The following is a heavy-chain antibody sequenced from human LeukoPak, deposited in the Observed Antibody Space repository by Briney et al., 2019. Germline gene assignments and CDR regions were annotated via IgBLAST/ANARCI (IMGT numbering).Heavy chain of an antibody. J-gene: IGHJ4*02. Sequence: GGSLRLSCAASGFTFSSYAMNWVRQAPGKGLEWVGRIKSKTDGGTTDYAAPVKGRFTISRDDSKNTLYLQMNSLKTEDTAVYYCFLYYYDSSGYYRFDYWGQGTLVTVSS. V-gene: IGHV3-15*07. CDR3: FLYYYDSSGYYRFDY. CDR2: IKSKTDGGTT. D-gene: IGHD3-22*01. CDR1: GFTFSSYA.